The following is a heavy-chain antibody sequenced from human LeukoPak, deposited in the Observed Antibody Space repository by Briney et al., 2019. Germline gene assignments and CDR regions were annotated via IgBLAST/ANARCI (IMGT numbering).Heavy chain of an antibody. D-gene: IGHD6-19*01. CDR2: ISGSGGST. J-gene: IGHJ4*02. Sequence: GGSLRLSCAASGFTFSSYAMSWVRQAPGKGLEWVSAISGSGGSTYYADSVKGRFTISRDNSKNTLYLQMNSLRAEDTAVYYCAKDLGGVDSSGRYPYYFDYWGQGTLVTVSS. CDR1: GFTFSSYA. CDR3: AKDLGGVDSSGRYPYYFDY. V-gene: IGHV3-23*01.